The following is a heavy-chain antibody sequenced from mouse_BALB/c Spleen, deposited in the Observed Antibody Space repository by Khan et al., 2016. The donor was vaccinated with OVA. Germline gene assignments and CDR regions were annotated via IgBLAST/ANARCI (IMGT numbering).Heavy chain of an antibody. Sequence: VQLKESGTVLARPGASVKMSCKASGYSFTSYLIHWVKQRPGQGLEWIGDIYPGNSDTTYNQKFKDKAKLTAGTSANTAYMELSSLTNEDSAVYYGARGGYSSFAYGGQGTLVTVSA. CDR2: IYPGNSDT. D-gene: IGHD1-3*01. J-gene: IGHJ3*01. CDR3: ARGGYSSFAY. V-gene: IGHV1-5*01. CDR1: GYSFTSYL.